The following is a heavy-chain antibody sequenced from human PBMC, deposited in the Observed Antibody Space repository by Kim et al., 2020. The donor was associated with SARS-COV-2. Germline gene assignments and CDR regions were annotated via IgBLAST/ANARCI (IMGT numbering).Heavy chain of an antibody. D-gene: IGHD5-12*01. CDR3: ARDRGRPDAFDI. J-gene: IGHJ3*02. Sequence: GGSLRLSCAASTSTFNVFWVHWVRQAPGKGLVWVSHINGDGRTTVYADSVKGRFTISRDHAKNTLYLQMNSLRVEDTAVYYCARDRGRPDAFDIWGQGTTVTVSS. CDR2: INGDGRTT. CDR1: TSTFNVFW. V-gene: IGHV3-74*01.